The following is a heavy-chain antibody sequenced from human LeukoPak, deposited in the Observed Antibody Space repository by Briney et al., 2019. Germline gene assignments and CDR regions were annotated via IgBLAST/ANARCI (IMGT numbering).Heavy chain of an antibody. CDR2: MRPKSGTS. CDR3: ARGPPESTSSDY. J-gene: IGHJ4*02. Sequence: ASVTVSCKASGYTFSEYDINWVRQAAGQGLERIGWMRPKSGTSGFAQKFQGRVTMTRSTSISTAYMEMESLTSEDTAVYYCARGPPESTSSDYWGQGTLVTVSS. D-gene: IGHD2-2*01. V-gene: IGHV1-8*01. CDR1: GYTFSEYD.